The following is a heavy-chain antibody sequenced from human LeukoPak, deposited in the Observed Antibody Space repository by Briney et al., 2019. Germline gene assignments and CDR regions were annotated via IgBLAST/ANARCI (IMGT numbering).Heavy chain of an antibody. CDR2: ISSNGGST. CDR1: GFTFSSYA. D-gene: IGHD2-8*01. CDR3: VKEANGYYFDY. V-gene: IGHV3-64D*06. Sequence: GGSLRLSCSASGFTFSSYAMHWVRQAPGKGLEYVSAISSNGGSTYYADSVKGRFTISRDNSKNTRYLQMSSLRAEDTAVYYCVKEANGYYFDYWGQGTLVTVSS. J-gene: IGHJ4*02.